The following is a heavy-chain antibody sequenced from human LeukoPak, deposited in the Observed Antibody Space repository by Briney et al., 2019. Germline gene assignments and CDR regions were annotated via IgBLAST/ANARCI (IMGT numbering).Heavy chain of an antibody. V-gene: IGHV1-2*02. CDR2: INPKTGGT. Sequence: ASVKVSCKASGYTFTGYYIHWVRQAPGQGLEWVGWINPKTGGTNYAQKFLDRVTMTTDMSISTAYMELIRLRSRDTAVYFCARGSSKYIFGYYMYVWGKGTTIVVSS. D-gene: IGHD4-11*01. CDR1: GYTFTGYY. J-gene: IGHJ6*03. CDR3: ARGSSKYIFGYYMYV.